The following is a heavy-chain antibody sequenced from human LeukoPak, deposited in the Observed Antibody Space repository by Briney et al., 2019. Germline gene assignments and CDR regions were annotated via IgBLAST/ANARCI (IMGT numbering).Heavy chain of an antibody. CDR1: GFSFSSYS. J-gene: IGHJ4*02. V-gene: IGHV3-23*01. D-gene: IGHD6-25*01. CDR3: AKGRGPAATHPDY. CDR2: IFVSDGGT. Sequence: GGSLRLSCAASGFSFSSYSMTWVRQAPGKGLEWVSAIFVSDGGTFYADSVKGRFTISRDTSKNTLYLQMNSPRAEDTAVYYCAKGRGPAATHPDYWGQGTLVTVSS.